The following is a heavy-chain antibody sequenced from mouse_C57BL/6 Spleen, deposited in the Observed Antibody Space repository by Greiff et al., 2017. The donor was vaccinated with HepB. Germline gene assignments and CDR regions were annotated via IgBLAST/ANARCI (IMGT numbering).Heavy chain of an antibody. Sequence: QVQLKESGAELVRPGASVTLSCKASGYTFTDYEMHWVKQTPVHGLEWIGAIDPETGGTAYNQKFKGKAILTADKSSSTAYMELSSLTSEDSAVYYCTRRSNYYFDYWGQGTTLTVSS. CDR3: TRRSNYYFDY. CDR2: IDPETGGT. J-gene: IGHJ2*01. CDR1: GYTFTDYE. V-gene: IGHV1-15*01. D-gene: IGHD2-5*01.